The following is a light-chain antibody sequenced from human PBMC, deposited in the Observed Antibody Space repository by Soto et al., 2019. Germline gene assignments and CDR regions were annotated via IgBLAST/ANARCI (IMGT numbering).Light chain of an antibody. CDR2: GAS. V-gene: IGKV3-20*01. CDR1: QSVSSSY. J-gene: IGKJ2*01. Sequence: EIVLTQSPGTLSLSPGERATLSCRASQSVSSSYLACYQHNPGQAPRLLIYGASSRATAIPDRFGGSGSGTDFTFTISRLEPEDFAVYYCQQYGSSPHTFGQGTKLEIK. CDR3: QQYGSSPHT.